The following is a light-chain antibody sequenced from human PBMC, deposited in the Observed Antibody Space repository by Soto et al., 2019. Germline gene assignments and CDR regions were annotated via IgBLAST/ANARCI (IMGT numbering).Light chain of an antibody. CDR1: SSNIGAGYD. Sequence: QSVLTQPPSVSGAPGQRVTISCTGSSSNIGAGYDVHWYQQLPGTAPKLLIYGNSNRPSGVPDRFSGSKSGTSASLAITGFRAKDEADGDCQSYYSGLSGSIAVGTGTTLAV. CDR3: QSYYSGLSGSIA. V-gene: IGLV1-40*01. CDR2: GNS. J-gene: IGLJ1*01.